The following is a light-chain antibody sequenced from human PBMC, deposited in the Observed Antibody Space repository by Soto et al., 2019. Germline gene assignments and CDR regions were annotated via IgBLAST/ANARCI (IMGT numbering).Light chain of an antibody. CDR3: SSYTSSSTL. CDR2: EVS. V-gene: IGLV2-14*01. CDR1: SGDVGGYNY. J-gene: IGLJ1*01. Sequence: SALPQPASVSGSPGPSITISCTVTSGDVGGYNYVSWYQQHPGKAPKLMIYEVSDRPSGISSRFSGSKSGNTASLTISGLQTEDEADYYCSSYTSSSTLFGTGTKVTVL.